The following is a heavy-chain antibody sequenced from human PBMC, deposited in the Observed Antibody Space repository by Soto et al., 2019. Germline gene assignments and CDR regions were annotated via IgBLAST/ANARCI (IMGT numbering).Heavy chain of an antibody. CDR1: GGSISSGGYY. J-gene: IGHJ5*02. CDR2: IYYSGST. CDR3: ATALGYCSSTSCYAGNWFDP. Sequence: SETLSLTCTVSGGSISSGGYYWSWIRQHPGKGLEWIGYIYYSGSTYYNPSLKSRVTISVDTSKNQFSLKLSSVTAADTAVYYCATALGYCSSTSCYAGNWFDPWGQGTLVTVSS. D-gene: IGHD2-2*01. V-gene: IGHV4-31*03.